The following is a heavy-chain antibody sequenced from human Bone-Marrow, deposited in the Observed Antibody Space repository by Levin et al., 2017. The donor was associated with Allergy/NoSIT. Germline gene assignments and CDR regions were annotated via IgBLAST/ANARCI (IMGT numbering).Heavy chain of an antibody. D-gene: IGHD2/OR15-2a*01. CDR1: GFTFSNYW. V-gene: IGHV3-74*01. CDR2: INSDGGSA. CDR3: ARGIIGDVRVAHKEAFDI. Sequence: GGSLRLSCAASGFTFSNYWMHWVRQVPRKGLVWVARINSDGGSAYYADFVKGRFTVSRDNAKNTLYLQMSSLRAEDTAVYYCARGIIGDVRVAHKEAFDIWGQGTMVTVSS. J-gene: IGHJ3*02.